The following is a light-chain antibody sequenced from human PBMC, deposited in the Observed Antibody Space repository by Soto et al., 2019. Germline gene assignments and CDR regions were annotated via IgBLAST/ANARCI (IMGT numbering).Light chain of an antibody. J-gene: IGKJ4*01. CDR2: GAS. Sequence: EVVLTQSLGTLSLSPGERATLSCRASQSVDSSTLAWYQQKPGQAPRLLISGASKRATGTPDRFSGSGSGTDFTLPISRLEPEDFAVYYCQHFDDSLTFGGGTKVEIK. CDR1: QSVDSST. CDR3: QHFDDSLT. V-gene: IGKV3-20*01.